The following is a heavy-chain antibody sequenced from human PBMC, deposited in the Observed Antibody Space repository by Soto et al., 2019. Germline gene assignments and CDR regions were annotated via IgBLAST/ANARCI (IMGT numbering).Heavy chain of an antibody. D-gene: IGHD6-13*01. CDR1: GFTFSDFY. CDR2: ISGSSSYT. V-gene: IGHV3-11*06. J-gene: IGHJ4*02. CDR3: ARGRRIDYSSPTYYFDY. Sequence: QVQLVESGGDLVKPGGSLRLSCAASGFTFSDFYMSWIRQAPGKGLEWLSYISGSSSYTNYADSVKGRFTISRDNAKNSLYLQMSSLRAEDTAVYYCARGRRIDYSSPTYYFDYWGQGTLVTVSS.